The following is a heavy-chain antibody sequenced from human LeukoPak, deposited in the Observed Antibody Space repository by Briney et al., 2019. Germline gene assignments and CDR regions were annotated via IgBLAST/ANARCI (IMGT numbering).Heavy chain of an antibody. CDR1: GGSVSDYY. CDR3: ARHSYGDVYYLDF. Sequence: SETLSLTCSASGGSVSDYYWSWIRQSPGKGLEWIGYFYSGSSRFNPSLKSRVAISVDTSNNQFSLKLTSVTAADTAVYYCARHSYGDVYYLDFWGQGTLVTVSS. J-gene: IGHJ4*02. D-gene: IGHD4-17*01. V-gene: IGHV4-59*08. CDR2: FYSGSS.